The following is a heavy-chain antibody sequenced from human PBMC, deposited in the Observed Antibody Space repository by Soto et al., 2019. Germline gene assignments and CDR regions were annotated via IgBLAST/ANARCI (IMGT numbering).Heavy chain of an antibody. CDR1: GFTFSNYA. Sequence: EVQLLESGGGLVQPGVSLRLSCAASGFTFSNYAMSWVRQAPWKGLEWVSTISGTGSSTYYADSVKGLFTISRDNSKNSLYRQMNSLCAEDTAVYYCAKDLCTYSSGSGYFDYCGQGTLLTVSS. J-gene: IGHJ4*02. CDR2: ISGTGSST. V-gene: IGHV3-23*01. D-gene: IGHD6-19*01. CDR3: AKDLCTYSSGSGYFDY.